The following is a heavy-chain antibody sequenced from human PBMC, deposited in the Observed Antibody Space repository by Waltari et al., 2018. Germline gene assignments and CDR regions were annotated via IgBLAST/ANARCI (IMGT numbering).Heavy chain of an antibody. CDR1: GYSFAKYW. J-gene: IGHJ4*02. Sequence: EVQLEQSGAEVKKPGESLKISCNGSGYSFAKYWLGGVRQMPGKGREWMGVIYPGDSNTKYSLSFQGQVTISADTSISTAYLQWSSLKASDTAIYFCARQNIHSYGYGYFDFWGQGTLVTVSS. CDR2: IYPGDSNT. D-gene: IGHD5-18*01. V-gene: IGHV5-51*01. CDR3: ARQNIHSYGYGYFDF.